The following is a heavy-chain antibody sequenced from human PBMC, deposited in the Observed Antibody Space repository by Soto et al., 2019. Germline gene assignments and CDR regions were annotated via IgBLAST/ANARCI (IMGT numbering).Heavy chain of an antibody. CDR3: ARVVILVPTASTHYYYHMDV. CDR2: IIPIVGTG. D-gene: IGHD2-2*01. J-gene: IGHJ6*02. Sequence: QVQLVQSGAEVRKPGSSVTVSCKASGGTFSNYAISWVRQAPGQGLEWLGGIIPIVGTGSYAQKFQGRVTITADEPTTTAYMELSSLRFEDTAVYYCARVVILVPTASTHYYYHMDVWGPWTTVTVSS. V-gene: IGHV1-69*01. CDR1: GGTFSNYA.